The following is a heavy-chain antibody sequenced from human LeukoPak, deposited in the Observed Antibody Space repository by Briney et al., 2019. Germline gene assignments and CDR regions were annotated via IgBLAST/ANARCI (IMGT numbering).Heavy chain of an antibody. CDR2: IIPIFGTA. CDR1: GGTFSSYA. Sequence: GASVKVSCKASGGTFSSYAISWVRQAPGQGLEWMGGIIPIFGTANYAQKFQGRVTITTDESTSTAYMELSSLRSEDTAVYYCASFRRGGGSYSDLYYYYYMDVWGKGTTVTVSS. CDR3: ASFRRGGGSYSDLYYYYYMDV. J-gene: IGHJ6*03. D-gene: IGHD1-26*01. V-gene: IGHV1-69*05.